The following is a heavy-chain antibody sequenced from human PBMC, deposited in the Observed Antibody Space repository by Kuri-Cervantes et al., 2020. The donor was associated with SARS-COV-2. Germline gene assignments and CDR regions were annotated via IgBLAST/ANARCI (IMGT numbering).Heavy chain of an antibody. V-gene: IGHV4-34*01. CDR1: GGSISSGGYY. J-gene: IGHJ4*02. CDR3: ARVDGYSSSLNFDY. D-gene: IGHD6-13*01. Sequence: GSLRLSCAVSGGSISSGGYYWSWIRQPPGKGLEWIGEINHSGSTNYNPSLKSRVTISVDTSKNQFSLKLSSVTAADTAVYYCARVDGYSSSLNFDYWGQGTLVTVSS. CDR2: INHSGST.